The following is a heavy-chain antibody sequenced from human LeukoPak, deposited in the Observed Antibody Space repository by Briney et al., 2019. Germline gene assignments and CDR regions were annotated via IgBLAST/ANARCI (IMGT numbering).Heavy chain of an antibody. Sequence: ASVKVSCKASSYTFTSYGISWVRQAPGQGLEWMGWISAYNGNTNYAQKLQGRVTMTTDTSTSTAYMELRSLRSDDTAVYYCARDQGYCSGGSCSEFDYWGQGTLVTVSS. CDR2: ISAYNGNT. CDR1: SYTFTSYG. V-gene: IGHV1-18*01. CDR3: ARDQGYCSGGSCSEFDY. D-gene: IGHD2-15*01. J-gene: IGHJ4*02.